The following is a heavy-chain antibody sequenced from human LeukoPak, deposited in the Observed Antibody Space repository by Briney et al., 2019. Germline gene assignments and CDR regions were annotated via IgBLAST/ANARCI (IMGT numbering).Heavy chain of an antibody. J-gene: IGHJ4*02. Sequence: SETLSLTCTVSGGSISSGGYYWSWIRQHPGKGLEWIGYIYYSGSTYYNPSLKSRVTISVDTSKNQFSLKLSSVTAADTAVYYCASSTYDFWSGYYPDYFDYWGQGTLVTVSS. V-gene: IGHV4-31*03. CDR1: GGSISSGGYY. CDR2: IYYSGST. D-gene: IGHD3-3*01. CDR3: ASSTYDFWSGYYPDYFDY.